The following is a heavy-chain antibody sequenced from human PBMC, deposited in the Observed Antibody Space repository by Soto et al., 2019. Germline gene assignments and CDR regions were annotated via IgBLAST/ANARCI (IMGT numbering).Heavy chain of an antibody. CDR3: ARDQTGITTTGGGRIDH. Sequence: ESGGGVVQPGRSLRLSCAASGFTFSTHAMHWVRQAPGRGLECVAIVSFDGSNKYYADSVKDRFTISRDNSKNTLYLQMSGLTPEDTAFYYCARDQTGITTTGGGRIDHWGQGTLVTVSS. CDR1: GFTFSTHA. J-gene: IGHJ4*02. V-gene: IGHV3-30-3*01. CDR2: VSFDGSNK. D-gene: IGHD1-20*01.